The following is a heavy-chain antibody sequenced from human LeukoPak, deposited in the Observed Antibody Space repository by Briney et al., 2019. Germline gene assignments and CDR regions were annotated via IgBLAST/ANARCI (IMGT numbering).Heavy chain of an antibody. J-gene: IGHJ6*03. CDR1: GYTFTSYA. D-gene: IGHD3-22*01. CDR2: INTNTGNP. CDR3: TRLYYYDSSGYYGNYYYMDV. V-gene: IGHV7-4-1*02. Sequence: GPVKVSCKASGYTFTSYAMNWVRQAPGQGLEWMGWINTNTGNPTYAQGFTGRFVFSLDTSVSTAYLQISSLKAEDTAVYYCTRLYYYDSSGYYGNYYYMDVWGKGTTVTVSS.